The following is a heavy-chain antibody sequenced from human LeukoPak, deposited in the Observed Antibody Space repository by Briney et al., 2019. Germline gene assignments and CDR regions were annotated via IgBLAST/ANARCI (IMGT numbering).Heavy chain of an antibody. D-gene: IGHD6-6*01. J-gene: IGHJ6*02. CDR2: ISYDGSNK. CDR1: GFTVSSYG. CDR3: AKDRKSLAARSGYGMDV. Sequence: GGSLRLSCVASGFTVSSYGMHWVRQAPGKGLEWVAVISYDGSNKYYADSVKGRFTISRDNSKNTLYLQMNSLRAEDTAVYYCAKDRKSLAARSGYGMDVWGQGTTVTVSS. V-gene: IGHV3-30*18.